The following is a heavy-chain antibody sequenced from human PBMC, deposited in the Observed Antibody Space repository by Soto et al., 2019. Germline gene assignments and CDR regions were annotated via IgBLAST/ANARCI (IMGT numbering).Heavy chain of an antibody. CDR3: ARGSSQFDP. V-gene: IGHV4-59*01. Sequence: SSETLSLTCTVSRGSISSYYWSWIRQPPGKGLEGIGYIYSSGSTNYNPSLKSRVSMSEDTSKNQFSLKLSSVTAADTAVYYCARGSSQFDPWGQGTLVTVS. CDR1: RGSISSYY. J-gene: IGHJ5*02. CDR2: IYSSGST.